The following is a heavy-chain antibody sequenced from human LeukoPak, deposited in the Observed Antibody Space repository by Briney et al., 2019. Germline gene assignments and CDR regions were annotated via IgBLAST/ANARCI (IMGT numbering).Heavy chain of an antibody. Sequence: GGSLSLSCAASGFPFSSYGMHWVRQAPGKGLEWVAFIRYDGSNKYYADSVKGRFTISRDNSKNTLYLQMNSLRAEDTAVYYCARGGYSYGSQPDNFDYWGQGTLVTVSS. CDR3: ARGGYSYGSQPDNFDY. V-gene: IGHV3-30*02. J-gene: IGHJ4*02. D-gene: IGHD5-18*01. CDR1: GFPFSSYG. CDR2: IRYDGSNK.